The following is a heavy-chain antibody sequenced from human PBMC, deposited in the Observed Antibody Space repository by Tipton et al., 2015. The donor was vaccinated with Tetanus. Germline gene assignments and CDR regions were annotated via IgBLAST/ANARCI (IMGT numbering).Heavy chain of an antibody. CDR1: GGSLNNYY. CDR3: ARGPFAYDR. J-gene: IGHJ5*02. Sequence: TLSLTCAVDGGSLNNYYWAWFRQPPGKGLEWIGEIDHSGNTRYNPSLKSRLTISVDTSKDQFSLKLSSVVAADTAVYYGARGPFAYDRWGQGALVTVSS. V-gene: IGHV4-34*01. CDR2: IDHSGNT.